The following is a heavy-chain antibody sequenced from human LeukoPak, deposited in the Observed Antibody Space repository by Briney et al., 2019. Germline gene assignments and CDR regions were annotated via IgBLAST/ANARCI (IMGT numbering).Heavy chain of an antibody. CDR3: AKDRTMVRGVIRDAFDI. J-gene: IGHJ3*02. CDR2: ISSSGSDI. Sequence: GGSLRLSCAASGFTFSNEMHWVRQAPGKGLEWVSYISSSGSDIYYADSVKGRFTISRDNAKNSLYLHMNSLRAEDTAVYYCAKDRTMVRGVIRDAFDIWGQGTMVTVSS. V-gene: IGHV3-48*03. CDR1: GFTFSNE. D-gene: IGHD3-10*01.